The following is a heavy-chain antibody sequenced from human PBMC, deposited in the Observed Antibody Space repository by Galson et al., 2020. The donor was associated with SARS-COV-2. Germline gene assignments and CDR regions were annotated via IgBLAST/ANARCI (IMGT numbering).Heavy chain of an antibody. J-gene: IGHJ3*01. CDR1: GFTFSNYW. D-gene: IGHD6-25*01. CDR3: RAADNGFDV. V-gene: IGHV3-7*01. Sequence: QLGESLKISCSVSGFTFSNYWMSWVRQAPGKGLEWVANIKQDGSDKYYVATVRGRFTISRDNAKNSLYLQMNSLRAEDTALYYCRAADNGFDVWGRGTMVTVSS. CDR2: IKQDGSDK.